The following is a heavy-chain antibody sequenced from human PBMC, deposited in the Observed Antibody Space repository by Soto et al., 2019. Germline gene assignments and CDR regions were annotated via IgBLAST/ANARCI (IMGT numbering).Heavy chain of an antibody. J-gene: IGHJ4*02. CDR3: ARAGLIDWNYADH. V-gene: IGHV3-66*01. CDR2: IYSDGNT. CDR1: GFTVNSNY. D-gene: IGHD1-1*01. Sequence: EVQLVESGGDLVQPGGSLRLSCAASGFTVNSNYMTWVRQAPGKGLEWVSVIYSDGNTYYADSVKGRFTISRDSSKNTLYLQMSSLRVEDTGVYYCARAGLIDWNYADHWGQGTLVTVSS.